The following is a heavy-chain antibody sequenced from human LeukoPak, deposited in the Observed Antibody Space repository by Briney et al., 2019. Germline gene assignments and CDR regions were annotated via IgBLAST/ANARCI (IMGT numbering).Heavy chain of an antibody. CDR2: VSYDGSNK. Sequence: GGSLRFSCAASGFTFSSYAMRWVRQAPGKGLEWVAVVSYDGSNKYYADSVKGRFTISRDNSKNTLYLQMNSLRAEDTAVYYCARLARYYYDSSGIFFDYWGQGTLVTVSS. J-gene: IGHJ4*02. CDR1: GFTFSSYA. D-gene: IGHD3-22*01. V-gene: IGHV3-30-3*01. CDR3: ARLARYYYDSSGIFFDY.